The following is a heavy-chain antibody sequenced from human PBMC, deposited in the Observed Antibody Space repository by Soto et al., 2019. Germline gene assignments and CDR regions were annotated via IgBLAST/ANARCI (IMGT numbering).Heavy chain of an antibody. CDR3: AKGEDTVVVEDATWFGY. J-gene: IGHJ4*02. V-gene: IGHV3-23*01. Sequence: GGSLILSCAASGFTFSSYAMSWVRQAPGKGLEWVSAISGSGGSTYYADSVKGRFTISRDNSKNTLYLQMNSLRAEDTAVYYCAKGEDTVVVEDATWFGYWGQGTLDTVSS. CDR2: ISGSGGST. D-gene: IGHD2-15*01. CDR1: GFTFSSYA.